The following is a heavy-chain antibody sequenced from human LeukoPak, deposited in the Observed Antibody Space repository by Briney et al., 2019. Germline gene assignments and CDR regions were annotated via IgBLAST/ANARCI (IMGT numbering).Heavy chain of an antibody. V-gene: IGHV3-33*01. CDR1: GFSFSIYG. J-gene: IGHJ4*02. D-gene: IGHD1-26*01. CDR2: TWYDGSNK. CDR3: ARGGLTIAEATTSWYLDY. Sequence: GGSLGLSCATSGFSFSIYGMHWVRQAQGKGLEWVALTWYDGSNKNYADSVKGRFTISRDNSKNTLYLQMNSLRGEDTAVYYCARGGLTIAEATTSWYLDYWGQGTLVTVSS.